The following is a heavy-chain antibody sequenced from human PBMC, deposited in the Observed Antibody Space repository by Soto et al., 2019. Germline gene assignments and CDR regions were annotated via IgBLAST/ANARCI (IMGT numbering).Heavy chain of an antibody. CDR1: GFTFSDHY. D-gene: IGHD1-26*01. CDR2: SRNKANSYTT. Sequence: EVQVVESGGGLVQPGGSLRLSCVASGFTFSDHYMDWVRQAPGKGLEWVGRSRNKANSYTTEYSASVKGRFTISRDDSHNALYLQMDSLKTEDTAVYYCTRLVRQPYYDCDCWGQGTLVTVSS. J-gene: IGHJ4*02. V-gene: IGHV3-72*01. CDR3: TRLVRQPYYDCDC.